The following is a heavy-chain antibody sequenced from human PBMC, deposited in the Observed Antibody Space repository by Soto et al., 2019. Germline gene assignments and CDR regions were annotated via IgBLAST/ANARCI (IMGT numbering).Heavy chain of an antibody. D-gene: IGHD4-17*01. J-gene: IGHJ3*01. CDR1: GFTISGCW. V-gene: IGHV3-7*01. CDR2: IKQDGCEK. CDR3: ARDSTVTTSDAFDL. Sequence: EVQLVESGGGLVQPGGSLRLSCAASGFTISGCWMTWVRQSPGRRLELVANIKQDGCEKNYVDSVKGRFTISRDNARKSLDVQMNCLRDEDTAVYYCARDSTVTTSDAFDLWGPGTMVTVSS.